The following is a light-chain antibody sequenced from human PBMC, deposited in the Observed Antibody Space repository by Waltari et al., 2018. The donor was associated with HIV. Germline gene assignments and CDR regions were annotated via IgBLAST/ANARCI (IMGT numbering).Light chain of an antibody. J-gene: IGKJ5*01. CDR2: EVS. CDR3: MQSIQLPIT. CDR1: QSLLRSDGRTF. Sequence: DIVMTQTPLSLSVTPGQPASISCKSSQSLLRSDGRTFRYWFLQRPGQSPQVLIYEVSNRFSGVPDRFSGSGSGTDFTLKIRRVEAEDFGIYYCMQSIQLPITFGQGTRLEI. V-gene: IGKV2D-29*02.